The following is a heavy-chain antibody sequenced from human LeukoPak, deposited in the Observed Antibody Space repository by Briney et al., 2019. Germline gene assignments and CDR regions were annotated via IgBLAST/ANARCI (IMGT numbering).Heavy chain of an antibody. Sequence: SVRVSCMASGGTFSSYAIRWVRQAPGQGLEWMGRIIPIFGTANYAQKFQGRVTITADKSTSTAYMELSSLRSEDTAVYYCALRSMLWFGESGVWFDPWGQGTLVTVSS. V-gene: IGHV1-69*06. CDR2: IIPIFGTA. D-gene: IGHD3-10*01. CDR3: ALRSMLWFGESGVWFDP. CDR1: GGTFSSYA. J-gene: IGHJ5*02.